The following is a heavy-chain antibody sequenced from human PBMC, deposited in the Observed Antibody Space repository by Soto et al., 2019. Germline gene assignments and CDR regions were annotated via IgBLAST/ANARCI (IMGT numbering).Heavy chain of an antibody. CDR1: GYTLTSHG. V-gene: IGHV1-18*01. Sequence: QVQLVQSGAEVKKHGASVKVSCKASGYTLTSHGISWVRQAPGQGLEWMGWISAYNGNTNYAQKLQGRVTMTTDTSTSTAYMELRSLRSDDTAVYYCAREGGNSGLPWEYYDGMDVWGQGTTVTVSS. D-gene: IGHD1-26*01. CDR3: AREGGNSGLPWEYYDGMDV. CDR2: ISAYNGNT. J-gene: IGHJ6*02.